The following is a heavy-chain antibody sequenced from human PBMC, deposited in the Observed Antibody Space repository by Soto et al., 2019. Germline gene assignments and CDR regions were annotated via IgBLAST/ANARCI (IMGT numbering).Heavy chain of an antibody. D-gene: IGHD6-19*01. CDR2: IIPIFGTA. CDR1: GGTFSSYA. J-gene: IGHJ6*02. V-gene: IGHV1-69*01. Sequence: QVQLVQSGAEVKKPGSSVKVSCKASGGTFSSYAISWVRQAPGQGLEWMGGIIPIFGTANYAQKFQGRVTITSDESTSTAYMQLSSLRSEDAAVYYCARYYSSGWYGNYYYGMEVWGQGTTVTVSS. CDR3: ARYYSSGWYGNYYYGMEV.